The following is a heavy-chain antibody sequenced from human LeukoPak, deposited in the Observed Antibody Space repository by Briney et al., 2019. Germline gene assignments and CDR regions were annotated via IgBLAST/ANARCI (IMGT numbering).Heavy chain of an antibody. D-gene: IGHD3-3*01. V-gene: IGHV4-4*02. J-gene: IGHJ5*02. CDR2: MYLSGTT. CDR1: GDSINSLDL. Sequence: PSGTLSLTCTVSGDSINSLDLWSWVRQPPGKGLEWIGEMYLSGTTHSNPSVKSRVTISIDKSKNQFFLNLSSVTAADTAVYYCARGRRTILGDWFDPWGQGTLVTVSS. CDR3: ARGRRTILGDWFDP.